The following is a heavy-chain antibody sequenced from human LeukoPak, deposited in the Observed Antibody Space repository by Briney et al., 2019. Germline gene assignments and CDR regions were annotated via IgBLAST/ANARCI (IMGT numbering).Heavy chain of an antibody. CDR2: ISSNSDNT. D-gene: IGHD7-27*01. J-gene: IGHJ4*02. CDR3: ARGWGSIKVIADY. Sequence: VASVKVSCKATGYTFTSYGISWVRQAPGQGLEWMGWISSNSDNTNYAQKLQGRVTMTTDTSTSTAYMELRSLRSDDTALYFCARGWGSIKVIADYWGQGTLVTVSS. CDR1: GYTFTSYG. V-gene: IGHV1-18*01.